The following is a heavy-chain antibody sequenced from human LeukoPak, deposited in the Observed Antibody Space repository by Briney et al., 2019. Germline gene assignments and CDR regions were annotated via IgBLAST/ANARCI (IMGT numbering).Heavy chain of an antibody. CDR1: GFTFSNSD. CDR3: VVQAAAHYYYGMDV. D-gene: IGHD2-2*01. J-gene: IGHJ6*04. CDR2: VSWNGSRT. Sequence: PGGSLRLSCAASGFTFSNSDMNWVHQAPGKGLEWVSGVSWNGSRTHYADSVKGRFIISRDNSRNTLYLQTNSLRAEDTAVPVRVVQAAAHYYYGMDVWGKGTTVTVSS. V-gene: IGHV3-35*01.